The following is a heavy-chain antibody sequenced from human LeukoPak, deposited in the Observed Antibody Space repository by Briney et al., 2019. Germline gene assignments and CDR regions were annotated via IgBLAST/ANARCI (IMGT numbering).Heavy chain of an antibody. CDR3: ARDGVVAAPENAFDV. CDR1: GYTFTSYG. D-gene: IGHD2-15*01. CDR2: ISAYNGNT. Sequence: ASAKASCKASGYTFTSYGISWVRQAPGQGLEWIGWISAYNGNTNYAQKLQGRVTMTTDTSTSTAYMELRSLRSDDTAVYYCARDGVVAAPENAFDVWGQGTMVTVSS. V-gene: IGHV1-18*01. J-gene: IGHJ3*01.